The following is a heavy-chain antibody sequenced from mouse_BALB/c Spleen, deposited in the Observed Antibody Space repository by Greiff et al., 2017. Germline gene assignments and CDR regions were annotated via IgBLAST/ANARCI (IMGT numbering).Heavy chain of an antibody. CDR2: ISYSGST. J-gene: IGHJ3*01. V-gene: IGHV3-2*02. Sequence: EVQLVESGPGLVKPSQSLSLTCTVTGYSITSDYAWNWIRQFPGNKLEWMGYISYSGSTSYNPSLKSRISITRDTSKNQFFLQLNSVTTEDTATYYCARAYDYYGPSEGFAYWGQGTLVTVSA. D-gene: IGHD1-2*01. CDR1: GYSITSDYA. CDR3: ARAYDYYGPSEGFAY.